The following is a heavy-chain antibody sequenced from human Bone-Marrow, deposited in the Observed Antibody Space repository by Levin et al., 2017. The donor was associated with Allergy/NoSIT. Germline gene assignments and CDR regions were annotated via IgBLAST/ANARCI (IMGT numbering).Heavy chain of an antibody. CDR1: GFTFSSYA. D-gene: IGHD2-21*02. V-gene: IGHV3-30-3*01. CDR3: ARGVVVVTAASDY. Sequence: PGGSLRLSCAASGFTFSSYAMHWVRQAPGKGLEWVAVISYDGSNKYYADSVKGRFTISRDNSKNTLYLQMNSLRAEDTAVYYCARGVVVVTAASDYWGQGTLVTVSS. CDR2: ISYDGSNK. J-gene: IGHJ4*02.